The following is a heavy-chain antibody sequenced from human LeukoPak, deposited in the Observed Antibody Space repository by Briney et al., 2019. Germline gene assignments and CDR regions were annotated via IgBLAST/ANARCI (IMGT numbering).Heavy chain of an antibody. CDR3: AKLSSGWASFDY. J-gene: IGHJ4*02. Sequence: GGSLRLSCTASGFTFSDYAMSWFRQAPGKGLEWVSAISGSGGSTYYADSVKGRFTISRDNSKNTLYLQMNSLRAEDTAVYYCAKLSSGWASFDYWGQGTLVTVSS. V-gene: IGHV3-23*01. D-gene: IGHD6-19*01. CDR2: ISGSGGST. CDR1: GFTFSDYA.